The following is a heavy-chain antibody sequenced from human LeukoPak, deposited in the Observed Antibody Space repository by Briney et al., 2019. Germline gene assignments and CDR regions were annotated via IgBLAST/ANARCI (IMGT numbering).Heavy chain of an antibody. Sequence: SETLSLTCAVYGGSFSGYYWSWIRQPPGKGLEWIGEINHSGSTNYNPSLKSRVTISVDTSKNQFSLKLSSVTAADTAVYYCARGSGTYWRGYYYYMDVWGKGTTVTVSS. J-gene: IGHJ6*03. D-gene: IGHD3-10*01. CDR1: GGSFSGYY. CDR2: INHSGST. CDR3: ARGSGTYWRGYYYYMDV. V-gene: IGHV4-34*01.